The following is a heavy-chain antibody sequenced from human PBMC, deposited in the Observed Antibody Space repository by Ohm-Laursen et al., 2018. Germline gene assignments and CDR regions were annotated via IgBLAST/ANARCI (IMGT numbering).Heavy chain of an antibody. V-gene: IGHV5-51*01. CDR1: GYSFTTYW. Sequence: GESLRISCKGSGYSFTTYWIGWVRQMPGKGLEWMGIIYPGDSDTTYSPSFQGQVTISADKSISTAYLQWSSLKASDTAMYYCARRVDWYFDLWGRGTLVTVSS. CDR2: IYPGDSDT. CDR3: ARRVDWYFDL. D-gene: IGHD2-15*01. J-gene: IGHJ2*01.